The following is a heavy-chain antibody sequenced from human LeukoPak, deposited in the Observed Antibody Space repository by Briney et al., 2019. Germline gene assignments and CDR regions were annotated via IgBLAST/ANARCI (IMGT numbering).Heavy chain of an antibody. CDR3: ARDLGHTGYDLYDY. CDR1: GINFRGYW. J-gene: IGHJ4*02. CDR2: MKQDGSEK. D-gene: IGHD5-12*01. Sequence: GGSLRLSCAVSGINFRGYWMAWARQAPGKGLEWVANMKQDGSEKYYVDSVKGRFTIPRDNAKNSLYLEMNSLRIEDTAVYYCARDLGHTGYDLYDYWGQGTLVTVSS. V-gene: IGHV3-7*01.